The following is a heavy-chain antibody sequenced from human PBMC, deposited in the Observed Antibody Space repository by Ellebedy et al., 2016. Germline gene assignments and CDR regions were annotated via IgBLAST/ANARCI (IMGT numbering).Heavy chain of an antibody. J-gene: IGHJ4*02. CDR1: GFTFSDYY. Sequence: GESLKISCAASGFTFSDYYMSWIRQAPGKGLEWVSYISSSSSYTNYADSVKGRFTISRDNAKNSLYLQMNSLRAEDTAVYYCARAKRGMATNSLGLVPDYWGQGTLVTVSS. CDR2: ISSSSSYT. V-gene: IGHV3-11*06. CDR3: ARAKRGMATNSLGLVPDY. D-gene: IGHD5-24*01.